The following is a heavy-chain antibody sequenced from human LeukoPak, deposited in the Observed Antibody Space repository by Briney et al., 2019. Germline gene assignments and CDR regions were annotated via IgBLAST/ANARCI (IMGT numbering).Heavy chain of an antibody. V-gene: IGHV3-30*04. CDR3: ARGGSGSYSYAEYFQH. J-gene: IGHJ1*01. CDR1: GFTFSSYA. CDR2: ISYDGSNK. D-gene: IGHD3-10*01. Sequence: PGGSLRLSCAASGFTFSSYAMHWVRQAPGKGLEWVAVISYDGSNKYYADSVKGRFTISRDNSKSTLYLQMNSLRAEDTAVYYCARGGSGSYSYAEYFQHWGQGTLVTVPS.